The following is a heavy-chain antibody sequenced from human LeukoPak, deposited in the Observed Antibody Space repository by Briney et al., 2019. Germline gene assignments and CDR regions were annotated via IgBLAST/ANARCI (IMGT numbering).Heavy chain of an antibody. V-gene: IGHV4-39*01. CDR2: IYYSGST. Sequence: PSETLSLTCTVSGGSISSSSYYWGWIRQPPGKGLEWIGSIYYSGSTYYNPSLKSRVTISVDTSKNQFSLKLSSVTAADTAVYYCASSTMIVVVTTFDIWGQGTMVTVSS. CDR3: ASSTMIVVVTTFDI. J-gene: IGHJ3*02. CDR1: GGSISSSSYY. D-gene: IGHD3-22*01.